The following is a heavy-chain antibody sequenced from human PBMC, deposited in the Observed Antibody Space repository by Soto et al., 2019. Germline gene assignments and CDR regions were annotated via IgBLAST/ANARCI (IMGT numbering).Heavy chain of an antibody. CDR1: GYTFTSYY. D-gene: IGHD2-2*02. CDR3: ARDGTDIVVVPAAIHCFDP. Sequence: ASVKVSCKASGYTFTSYYMHWVRQAPGQGLEWMGIINPSGGSTSYAQKFQGRVTMTRDTSTSTVYMELSSLRSEDTAVYYCARDGTDIVVVPAAIHCFDPWGQGTLVTVSS. J-gene: IGHJ5*02. V-gene: IGHV1-46*03. CDR2: INPSGGST.